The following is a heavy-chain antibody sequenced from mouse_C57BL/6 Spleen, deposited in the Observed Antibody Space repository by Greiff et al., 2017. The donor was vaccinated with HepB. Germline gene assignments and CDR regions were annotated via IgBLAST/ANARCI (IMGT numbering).Heavy chain of an antibody. CDR1: GYTFTSYW. CDR3: ARSVYGRAAMDY. J-gene: IGHJ4*01. V-gene: IGHV1-64*01. Sequence: QVQLQQPGAELVKPGASVKLSCKASGYTFTSYWMHWVKQRPGQGLEWIGMIHPNSGSTNYNEKFKSEATLTVDKSSSTAYMQLSSLTSEDSAVYYCARSVYGRAAMDYWGQGTSVTVSS. D-gene: IGHD1-1*02. CDR2: IHPNSGST.